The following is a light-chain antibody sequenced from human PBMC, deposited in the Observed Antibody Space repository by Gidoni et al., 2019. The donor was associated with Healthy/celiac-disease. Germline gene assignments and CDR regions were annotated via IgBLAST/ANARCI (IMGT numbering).Light chain of an antibody. J-gene: IGKJ1*01. CDR2: AAS. Sequence: IQMTQSPSSLSASVGDRVTITCRASQSISSYLNWYQQKPGKAPKLLIYAASSLQSGVPSRFSGSSSGTDFTLTISSLQPEDFATYCCQQSNSTPPWTFGQGTKVEIK. CDR3: QQSNSTPPWT. CDR1: QSISSY. V-gene: IGKV1-39*01.